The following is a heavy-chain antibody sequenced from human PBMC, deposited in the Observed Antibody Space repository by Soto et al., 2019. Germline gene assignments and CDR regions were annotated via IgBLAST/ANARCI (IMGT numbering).Heavy chain of an antibody. V-gene: IGHV3-9*01. CDR2: IGWTRGNT. CDR3: AKDTSFQLLHKGTFYS. Sequence: EVQLVESGGGLVQPGRSLRLSCASSGFTFDDFAMHWVRHAPGKGREWVPCIGWTRGNTGYADSVRGRSTIFRDNAKNSLYLQMNSLRVEDTAVYYCAKDTSFQLLHKGTFYSWGQGTLVTVSS. CDR1: GFTFDDFA. D-gene: IGHD2-2*01. J-gene: IGHJ4*02.